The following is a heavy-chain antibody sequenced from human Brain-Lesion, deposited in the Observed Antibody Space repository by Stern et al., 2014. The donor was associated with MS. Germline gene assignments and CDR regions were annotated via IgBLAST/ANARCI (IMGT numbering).Heavy chain of an antibody. CDR3: AKDGPALVTNWFDP. J-gene: IGHJ5*02. V-gene: IGHV1-69*06. Sequence: QVQLGQSGPEVKKPGSSVQVSCKASGGTFGTYPITWLRQAPGPGLEWMGRIIPIFGSPNYAQKFQGRVTITADRSTTTVYMKLSSLKSDDAAVYYCAKDGPALVTNWFDPWGRGTLVTVSS. CDR1: GGTFGTYP. CDR2: IIPIFGSP. D-gene: IGHD5-18*01.